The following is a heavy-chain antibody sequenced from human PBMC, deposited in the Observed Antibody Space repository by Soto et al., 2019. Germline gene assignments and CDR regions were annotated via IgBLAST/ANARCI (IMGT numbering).Heavy chain of an antibody. V-gene: IGHV3-30*03. CDR2: ISYDGSNK. Sequence: GGSLRLSCAASGFTFSSYGMHWVRQAPGKGLEWVAVISYDGSNKYYADSVKGRFTISRDNSKNTLYLQMNSLRAEDTAVYYCAMGPDFDYWGQGTLVTVSS. J-gene: IGHJ4*02. CDR3: AMGPDFDY. CDR1: GFTFSSYG.